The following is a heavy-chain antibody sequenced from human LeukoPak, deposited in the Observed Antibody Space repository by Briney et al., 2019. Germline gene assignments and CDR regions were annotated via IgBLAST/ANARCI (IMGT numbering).Heavy chain of an antibody. J-gene: IGHJ4*02. Sequence: SETLSLTCTVSGGSISSSSYYWGWIRQPPGKGLEWIGSIYNSGSTYYNPSLKSRVTMSVDTSKNQFSLKLSSVTAADTAVYYCARERKGYSSSWSYYFDYWGQGTLVTVSS. V-gene: IGHV4-39*07. D-gene: IGHD6-13*01. CDR3: ARERKGYSSSWSYYFDY. CDR1: GGSISSSSYY. CDR2: IYNSGST.